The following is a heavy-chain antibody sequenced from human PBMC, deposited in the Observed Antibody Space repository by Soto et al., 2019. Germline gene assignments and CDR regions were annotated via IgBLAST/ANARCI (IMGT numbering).Heavy chain of an antibody. CDR2: NNPNSGGT. V-gene: IGHV1-2*02. CDR3: ARDLRVYSYGSPTY. D-gene: IGHD5-18*01. Sequence: QVQLVQSGAEVKKPGASVKVSCKASGYTFTGYYMHWVRQAPGQGLEWMVWNNPNSGGTNYAEKFQSRVTMTRDTSISTAYMELSRLRSDDTAVYYCARDLRVYSYGSPTYWGQGPLVTVSS. J-gene: IGHJ4*02. CDR1: GYTFTGYY.